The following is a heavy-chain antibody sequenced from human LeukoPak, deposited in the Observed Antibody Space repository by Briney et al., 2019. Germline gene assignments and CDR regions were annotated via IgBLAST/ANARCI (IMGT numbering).Heavy chain of an antibody. Sequence: GASVKVSCKASGSTFTSYDINGGRQPPGPGLEWVGWMNPNSGNTGYAQKVQGRVTITRNTTISTAYMELSSLRSEDTAVYYCARGWSYYDILTGYGDYWGQGTLVTVSS. CDR2: MNPNSGNT. J-gene: IGHJ4*02. V-gene: IGHV1-8*03. CDR3: ARGWSYYDILTGYGDY. D-gene: IGHD3-9*01. CDR1: GSTFTSYD.